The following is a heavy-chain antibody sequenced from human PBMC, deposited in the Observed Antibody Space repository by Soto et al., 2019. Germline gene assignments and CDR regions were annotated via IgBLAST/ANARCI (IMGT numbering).Heavy chain of an antibody. D-gene: IGHD3-10*01. CDR1: GYSFSFYG. J-gene: IGHJ4*02. Sequence: ASVKVSCKASGYSFSFYGINWVRQAPGQGLEWMGRINPSDSNRNYAQKFQGRVTMTTATSTSTAFMELSSLKSEDTAIYYCASSYGSGYRAFDYWGQGALVTVSS. V-gene: IGHV1-18*01. CDR2: INPSDSNR. CDR3: ASSYGSGYRAFDY.